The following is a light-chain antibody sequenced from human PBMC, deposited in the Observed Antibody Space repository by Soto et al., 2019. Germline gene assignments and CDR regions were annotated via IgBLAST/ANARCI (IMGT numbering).Light chain of an antibody. J-gene: IGKJ3*01. Sequence: DIVMTQSPVTLSVSPGERATLSCRASQSINRNLAWYQQKPGQPPRLLIYGASTRATGIPARFSGSGSGTEFTLTISSLQYEDFAVSDCQQYDNWPPLFTFGPGTKVDI. CDR1: QSINRN. CDR2: GAS. V-gene: IGKV3-15*01. CDR3: QQYDNWPPLFT.